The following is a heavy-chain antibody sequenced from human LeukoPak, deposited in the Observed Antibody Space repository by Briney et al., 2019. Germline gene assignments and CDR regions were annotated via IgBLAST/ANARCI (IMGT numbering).Heavy chain of an antibody. CDR1: GGSISSYY. CDR2: IYYSGST. CDR3: ARESGSYYYDSSGQYYFDY. V-gene: IGHV4-59*01. Sequence: SETLSLTCTVSGGSISSYYWSWIRQPPGKGLEWIGYIYYSGSTNYNPSLKSRVTISVDTSKNQFSLKLSSVTAADTAVYYCARESGSYYYDSSGQYYFDYWGQGTLVTVSS. J-gene: IGHJ4*02. D-gene: IGHD3-22*01.